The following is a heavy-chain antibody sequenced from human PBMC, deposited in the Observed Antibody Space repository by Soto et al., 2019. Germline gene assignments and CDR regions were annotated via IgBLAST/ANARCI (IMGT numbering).Heavy chain of an antibody. J-gene: IGHJ4*02. CDR1: GGSFTSNNW. V-gene: IGHV4-4*02. D-gene: IGHD1-7*01. CDR2: IYRTGST. Sequence: SATLSLTCAVSGGSFTSNNWWTWVRQPPGQGLEWIGEIYRTGSTNYNPPLKSRVTISLDKSENQFSLKVTSLTAADTAVYYCASRDPGTSVDYWGQGTLVNLSS. CDR3: ASRDPGTSVDY.